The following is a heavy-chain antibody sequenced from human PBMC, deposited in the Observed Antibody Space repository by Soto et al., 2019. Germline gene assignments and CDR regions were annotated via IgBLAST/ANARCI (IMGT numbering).Heavy chain of an antibody. Sequence: GGSLRLSCASSGFTFSSYAMSWVRQAPGKGLEWVSAISGSGGSTYYADSVKGRFTISRDNTKNTVYLQMNSLRAEDTAVYYCARQDFDYVFTYWGQGTLVTVSS. D-gene: IGHD3-16*01. CDR1: GFTFSSYA. CDR2: ISGSGGST. J-gene: IGHJ4*02. V-gene: IGHV3-23*01. CDR3: ARQDFDYVFTY.